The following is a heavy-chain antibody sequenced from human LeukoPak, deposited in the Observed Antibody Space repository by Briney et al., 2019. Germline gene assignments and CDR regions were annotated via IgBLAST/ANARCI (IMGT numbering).Heavy chain of an antibody. CDR1: GFTFSSYA. CDR3: AKYYYGSGDV. Sequence: GGSLRLSCAASGFTFSSYAMHWVRQAPGKGLEWVAVISYDGSNKYYADSAKGRFTISRDNSKNTLYLQMNSLRAEDTAVYYCAKYYYGSGDVWGKGTTVTVSS. J-gene: IGHJ6*04. V-gene: IGHV3-30*04. D-gene: IGHD3-10*01. CDR2: ISYDGSNK.